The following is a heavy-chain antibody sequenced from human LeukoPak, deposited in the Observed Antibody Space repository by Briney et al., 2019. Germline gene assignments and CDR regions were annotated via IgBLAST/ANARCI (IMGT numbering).Heavy chain of an antibody. CDR3: STIFPYASSVA. CDR1: GLTFSRAW. D-gene: IGHD3-22*01. Sequence: GGSLRLSCAASGLTFSRAWMNWVRQAPGKGLEWVGRIRSKSDGGTTDYAAPVKGRFTISREDSKNTLYLQMNSLQTEDTAVYYCSTIFPYASSVAWGQGTLVTVSS. J-gene: IGHJ5*02. V-gene: IGHV3-15*07. CDR2: IRSKSDGGTT.